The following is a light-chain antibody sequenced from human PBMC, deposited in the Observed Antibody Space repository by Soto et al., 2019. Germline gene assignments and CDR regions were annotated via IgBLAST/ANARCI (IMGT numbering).Light chain of an antibody. Sequence: EIVLTQSPGTLSLSPGKRATLSCRASQSISSSYLAWYQQRPGQAPRLLIYGASSRATGIPGRFSGSGSGTEFTLTISRLGPEDFAVYYCQQYGSSSWTFGQGTKVDIK. CDR2: GAS. CDR3: QQYGSSSWT. V-gene: IGKV3-20*01. CDR1: QSISSSY. J-gene: IGKJ1*01.